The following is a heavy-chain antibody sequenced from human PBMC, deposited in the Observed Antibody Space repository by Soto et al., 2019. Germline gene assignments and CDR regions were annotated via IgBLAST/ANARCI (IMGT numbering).Heavy chain of an antibody. Sequence: QVQLVQSGAEVKKPGASVKVSCKASGYTFTSYYMHWVRQAPGQGLEWMGMIKPTGGSTSYAQKFQGRVPRARHXSTSTGYMELSSLTSEDTAVYYCARTFIDGLPSDYWGQGTLVTVSS. J-gene: IGHJ4*02. CDR2: IKPTGGST. CDR3: ARTFIDGLPSDY. CDR1: GYTFTSYY. V-gene: IGHV1-46*01.